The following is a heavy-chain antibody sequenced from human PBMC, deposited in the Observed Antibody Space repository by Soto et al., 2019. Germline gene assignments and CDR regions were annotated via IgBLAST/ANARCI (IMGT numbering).Heavy chain of an antibody. Sequence: SETLSLTCTVSGGSVSSGSYYWSWIRQPPGKGLEWIGYIYYSGSTNYNPSLQSRVTISVDTSKNQFSLKLSSVTAADTAVYYCARGLAPQGAWFDPWGQGTLVTVSS. V-gene: IGHV4-61*01. CDR3: ARGLAPQGAWFDP. D-gene: IGHD3-16*01. CDR2: IYYSGST. CDR1: GGSVSSGSYY. J-gene: IGHJ5*02.